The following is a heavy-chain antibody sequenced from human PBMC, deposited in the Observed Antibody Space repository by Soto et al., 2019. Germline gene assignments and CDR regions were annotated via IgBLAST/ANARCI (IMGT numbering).Heavy chain of an antibody. CDR1: GFTFSSYG. J-gene: IGHJ5*02. Sequence: PGGSLRLSCAASGFTFSSYGMHWVRQAPGKGLEWVAVISYDGSNKYYADSVKGRFTISRDNSKNTLYLQMNSLRAEDTAVYYCAKDHDPRAPSWFDPWGQGTLVTVSS. CDR3: AKDHDPRAPSWFDP. CDR2: ISYDGSNK. V-gene: IGHV3-30*18.